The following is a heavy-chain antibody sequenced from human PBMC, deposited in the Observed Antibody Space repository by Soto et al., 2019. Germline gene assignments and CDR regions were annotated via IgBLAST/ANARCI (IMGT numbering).Heavy chain of an antibody. CDR3: AGPPELTRICYYCGMDV. CDR2: IIPIFGTA. D-gene: IGHD1-7*01. CDR1: GGTFSSYA. V-gene: IGHV1-69*12. Sequence: QVQLVQAGAEVKKPGSSVKVSCKASGGTFSSYAISWVRQAPGQGLEWMGGIIPIFGTANYAQKFQGRVTITADESTSXXDMELSSLRSEATAVYYGAGPPELTRICYYCGMDVWGQGTTVTVSS. J-gene: IGHJ6*02.